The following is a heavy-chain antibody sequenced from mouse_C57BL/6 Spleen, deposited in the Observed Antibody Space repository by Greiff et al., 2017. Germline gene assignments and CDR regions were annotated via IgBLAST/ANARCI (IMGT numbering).Heavy chain of an antibody. CDR1: GYTFTTYP. Sequence: VPLPPSGAELVTPGASVKMSCKASGYTFTTYPIEWMKQNHGKSLEWIGNFHPYNDDTKYNEKFKGKATLTVEKSSSTVYLELSRLTSDDSAVYYCARGIYDGYSRIYFDYWGQGTTLTVSS. CDR2: FHPYNDDT. J-gene: IGHJ2*01. CDR3: ARGIYDGYSRIYFDY. D-gene: IGHD2-3*01. V-gene: IGHV1-47*01.